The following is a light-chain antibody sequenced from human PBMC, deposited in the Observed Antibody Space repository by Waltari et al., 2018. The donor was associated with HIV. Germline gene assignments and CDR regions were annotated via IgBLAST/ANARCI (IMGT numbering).Light chain of an antibody. CDR2: EAS. CDR1: QSISSN. CDR3: QQYNNWPRT. Sequence: EVVMTQSPGTLSVSPGERATLSCRASQSISSNLAWYQQKPGQAPRLLLYEASTGATGVPARFIGSGFGTDFTLIITSLQFEDDAVYYCQQYNNWPRTFGQGTKVEF. V-gene: IGKV3-15*01. J-gene: IGKJ1*01.